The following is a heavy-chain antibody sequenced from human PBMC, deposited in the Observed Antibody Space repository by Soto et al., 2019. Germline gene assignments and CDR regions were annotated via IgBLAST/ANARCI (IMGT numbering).Heavy chain of an antibody. CDR3: VRTSRVVAVAARDDY. CDR2: INSDGSST. V-gene: IGHV3-74*01. CDR1: GFTFSSYW. D-gene: IGHD6-19*01. Sequence: EVQLVESGGGLVQPGGSLRLSCAASGFTFSSYWMHWVRQAPGKGLVWVSRINSDGSSTSYADSVKGRFTISRDNAKNTLDLQMNTLRADDTGVYYCVRTSRVVAVAARDDYWGQGTLVTVSS. J-gene: IGHJ4*02.